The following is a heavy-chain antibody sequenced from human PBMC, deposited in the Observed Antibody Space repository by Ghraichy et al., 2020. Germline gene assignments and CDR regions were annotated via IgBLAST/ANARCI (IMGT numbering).Heavy chain of an antibody. Sequence: GGSLRLSCAASGFTFSSYWMHWVRQAPGKGLVWVSRMNSDGSNVHYADPVKGRFTISRDNAKDTLYLQMNSLRAEDTAVYYGAGVGSSGHVAYWGQGTLVTVSP. CDR1: GFTFSSYW. CDR2: MNSDGSNV. V-gene: IGHV3-74*01. J-gene: IGHJ4*02. D-gene: IGHD6-19*01. CDR3: AGVGSSGHVAY.